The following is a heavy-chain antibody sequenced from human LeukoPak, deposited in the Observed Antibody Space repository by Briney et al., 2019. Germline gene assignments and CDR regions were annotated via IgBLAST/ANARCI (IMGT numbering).Heavy chain of an antibody. V-gene: IGHV3-66*02. CDR2: IYSGGST. J-gene: IGHJ4*02. CDR1: GFTVRSNY. CDR3: ARDRGGSYFDY. D-gene: IGHD1-26*01. Sequence: QSGGSLRLSCAASGFTVRSNYMSWVRQAPGKGLEWVSVIYSGGSTYYVDSVRGRFTISRDNSKNTLYLQMNSLRAADTAVYYCARDRGGSYFDYWGQGTLVTVSS.